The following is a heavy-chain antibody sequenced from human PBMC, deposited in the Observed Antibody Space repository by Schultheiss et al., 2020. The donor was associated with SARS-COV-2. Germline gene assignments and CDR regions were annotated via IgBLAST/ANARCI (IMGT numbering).Heavy chain of an antibody. CDR2: IYYSGSL. CDR3: ARSAVTTESVSDY. J-gene: IGHJ4*02. CDR1: GGSISSYY. Sequence: SETLSLTCTVSGGSISSYYWRWIRQPPGKGLEWIGYIYYSGSLHYNPSLNSRVTISMDKSKNQFYLSLTSVTAADTAVYYCARSAVTTESVSDYWGQGTVVTVSS. V-gene: IGHV4-59*12. D-gene: IGHD4-17*01.